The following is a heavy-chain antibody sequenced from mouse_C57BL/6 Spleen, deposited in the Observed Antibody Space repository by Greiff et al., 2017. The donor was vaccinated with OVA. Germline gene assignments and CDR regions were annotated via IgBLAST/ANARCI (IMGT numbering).Heavy chain of an antibody. Sequence: EVKVEESGGGLVQPGGSMKLSCVASGFTFSNYWMNWVRQSPEKGLEWVAQIRLKSDNYATHYAESVKGRFTISRDDSKSSVYLQMNNLRAEDTGIYYCTGYGYEWAMEYWGQGTSVTVSS. D-gene: IGHD2-2*01. CDR1: GFTFSNYW. J-gene: IGHJ4*01. CDR3: TGYGYEWAMEY. CDR2: IRLKSDNYAT. V-gene: IGHV6-3*01.